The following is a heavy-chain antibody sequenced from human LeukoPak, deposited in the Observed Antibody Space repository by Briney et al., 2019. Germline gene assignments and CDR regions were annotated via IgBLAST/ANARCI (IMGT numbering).Heavy chain of an antibody. Sequence: PGGSLRLSCAASGFGLDDYAMHWVRQAPGKGLEWVSLISWDGGSTYYADSVKGRFTISRGNSKNSLYLQMDSLSTEDTALYYCAKGGARSYYSYYMDVWGKGTTVTVSS. V-gene: IGHV3-43D*03. CDR2: ISWDGGST. CDR3: AKGGARSYYSYYMDV. D-gene: IGHD1-26*01. CDR1: GFGLDDYA. J-gene: IGHJ6*03.